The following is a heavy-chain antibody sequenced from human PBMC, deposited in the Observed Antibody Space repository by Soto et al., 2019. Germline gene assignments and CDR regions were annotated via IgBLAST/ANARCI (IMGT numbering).Heavy chain of an antibody. J-gene: IGHJ5*02. D-gene: IGHD2-15*01. Sequence: PGGSLRLSCAASGFTIDDYGMHWVRQAPGKGLEWVSSISGSGGSTYYADSVKGRFTISRDNSKNTLYLQMNSLRAADTAVYYCGKRVRHCSGGSCYASLGWFDPWGQGTLVTVSS. CDR3: GKRVRHCSGGSCYASLGWFDP. V-gene: IGHV3-23*01. CDR1: GFTIDDYG. CDR2: ISGSGGST.